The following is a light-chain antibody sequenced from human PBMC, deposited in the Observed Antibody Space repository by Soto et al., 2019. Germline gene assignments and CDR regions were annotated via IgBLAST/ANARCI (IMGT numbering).Light chain of an antibody. CDR2: EVS. CDR3: SSYTTSNSYV. J-gene: IGLJ1*01. CDR1: SXDIGIHSY. Sequence: QSVLTQPPSMSGSPGQSITICCTGTSXDIGIHSYVSWYQQHPGKAPKLIIFEVSNRPSGVSNRFSGSKSGNTASLTISGLQAEDEADYYCSSYTTSNSYVFGTG. V-gene: IGLV2-14*01.